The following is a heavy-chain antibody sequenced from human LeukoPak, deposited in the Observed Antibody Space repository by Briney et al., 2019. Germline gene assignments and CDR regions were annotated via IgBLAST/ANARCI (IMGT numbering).Heavy chain of an antibody. Sequence: ASVKVSCKASGGTFSSYAISWVRQAPGQGLEWMGGIIPIFGTANYAQKFQGRVTITTDESTSTAYMELSSLRSEDTAVYYCGLYSGYDYYYYHYMDVWGKGTTVTVSS. CDR2: IIPIFGTA. D-gene: IGHD5-12*01. CDR1: GGTFSSYA. J-gene: IGHJ6*03. CDR3: GLYSGYDYYYYHYMDV. V-gene: IGHV1-69*05.